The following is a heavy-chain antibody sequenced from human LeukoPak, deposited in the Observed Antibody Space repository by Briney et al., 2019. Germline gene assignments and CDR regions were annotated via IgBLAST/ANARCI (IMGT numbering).Heavy chain of an antibody. CDR1: GYTFTNHP. V-gene: IGHV1-2*02. D-gene: IGHD5-12*01. CDR2: INPNSGDT. J-gene: IGHJ4*02. CDR3: ARERYTAYGNFDY. Sequence: ASVKVPYKASGYTFTNHPMHWVRQAPGQGLEWMGWINPNSGDTNHVQKFQRRVTMTWNPSISTAYMQLAGLRADDSAVHYCARERYTAYGNFDYWGQGTQVTVS.